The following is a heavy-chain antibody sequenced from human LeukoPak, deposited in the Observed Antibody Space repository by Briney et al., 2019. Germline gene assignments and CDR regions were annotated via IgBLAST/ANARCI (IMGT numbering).Heavy chain of an antibody. Sequence: ASETLSLTCTVSGGSISSSSYYWGWIRQPPGKGLEWIGSIYYSGSTYYNPSLKSRVTISVDTSKNQFSLKLSSVTAADTAVYYCAPILRFLEWLPYDYWGQGTLVTVSS. D-gene: IGHD3-3*01. CDR1: GGSISSSSYY. CDR3: APILRFLEWLPYDY. J-gene: IGHJ4*02. V-gene: IGHV4-39*01. CDR2: IYYSGST.